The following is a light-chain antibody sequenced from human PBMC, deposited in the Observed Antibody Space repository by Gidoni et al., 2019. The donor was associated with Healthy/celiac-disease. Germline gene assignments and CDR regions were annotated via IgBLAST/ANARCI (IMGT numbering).Light chain of an antibody. CDR3: QQYNSYST. CDR1: QSISSW. CDR2: KAS. Sequence: DIQMTQSPSTLSASVGDRVTITCRASQSISSWLAWYQQKPGKDPKLLIYKASSLESGVPSSFSGSGSGTEFTLTISSLQPDDFATYYCQQYNSYSTFGQGTKLEIK. V-gene: IGKV1-5*03. J-gene: IGKJ2*01.